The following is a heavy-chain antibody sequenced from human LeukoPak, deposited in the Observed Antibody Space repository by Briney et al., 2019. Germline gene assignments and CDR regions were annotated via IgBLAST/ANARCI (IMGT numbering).Heavy chain of an antibody. Sequence: GGSLRLSCVGSGFTFSDAWMSWVRRAPGKGLEWVGRIKSKSDGGTIDYDAPVKGRFTISRDDSRNKLYLQMNSLKTEDTAVYYCTTRRQDGWWGQGTLVTVS. CDR3: TTRRQDGW. V-gene: IGHV3-15*01. J-gene: IGHJ4*02. CDR2: IKSKSDGGTI. D-gene: IGHD2-15*01. CDR1: GFTFSDAW.